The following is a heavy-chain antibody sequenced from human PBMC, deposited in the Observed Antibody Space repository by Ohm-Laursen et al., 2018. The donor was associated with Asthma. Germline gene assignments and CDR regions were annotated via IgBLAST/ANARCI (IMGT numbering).Heavy chain of an antibody. D-gene: IGHD3-3*01. V-gene: IGHV4-30-4*01. CDR2: IYYSGST. CDR3: ARGTYDFWSGYPYNWFDP. Sequence: TLSLTCIVSGGSISSGDYYWSWIRQPPGKGLEWIGYIYYSGSTYYNPSLKSRVTISVDTSKNQFSLKLSSVTAADTAVYYCARGTYDFWSGYPYNWFDPWGQGTLVTVSS. CDR1: GGSISSGDYY. J-gene: IGHJ5*02.